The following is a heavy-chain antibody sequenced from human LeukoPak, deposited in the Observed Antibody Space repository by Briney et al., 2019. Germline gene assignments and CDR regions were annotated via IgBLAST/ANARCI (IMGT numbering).Heavy chain of an antibody. J-gene: IGHJ5*02. CDR1: GGTFSSYA. V-gene: IGHV1-69*04. Sequence: ASVKVSCKASGGTFSSYAISWVRQAPGQGLEWMGRIIPILGIANYAQKFQGRVTITADKSTSTAYMELSSLRSEDTAVYYCVRDGYETVWFGEYCPWGQGTLVTVSS. CDR2: IIPILGIA. D-gene: IGHD3-10*01. CDR3: VRDGYETVWFGEYCP.